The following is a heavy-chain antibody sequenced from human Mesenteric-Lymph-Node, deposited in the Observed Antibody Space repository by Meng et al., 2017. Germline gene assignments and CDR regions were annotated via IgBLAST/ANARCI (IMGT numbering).Heavy chain of an antibody. V-gene: IGHV3-72*01. CDR2: ITNTPNRYPT. CDR1: GFTFTDLY. D-gene: IGHD2/OR15-2a*01. CDR3: ARDTSTSLDY. Sequence: EVQLVESGGGLVQPGGSLRLSCAASGFTFTDLYMDWVRQAPGKGLEWVGRITNTPNRYPTNYAASVKGRFTISRDDSKNSLYLEMNSLKIEDTAVYYCARDTSTSLDYWGQGALVTVSS. J-gene: IGHJ4*02.